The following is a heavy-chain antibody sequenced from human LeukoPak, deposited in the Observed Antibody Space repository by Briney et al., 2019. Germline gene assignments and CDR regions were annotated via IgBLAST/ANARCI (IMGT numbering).Heavy chain of an antibody. D-gene: IGHD3-22*01. Sequence: SVKVSCKASGGTFSSYAISWVRQAPGQGLEWMGRIIPIFGTANYAQKFQGRVTITTDESTSTAYMELSSLRSDDTAVYYCARVGYYYDSSADEGYFDYWGRGTLVTVSS. V-gene: IGHV1-69*05. CDR1: GGTFSSYA. J-gene: IGHJ4*02. CDR3: ARVGYYYDSSADEGYFDY. CDR2: IIPIFGTA.